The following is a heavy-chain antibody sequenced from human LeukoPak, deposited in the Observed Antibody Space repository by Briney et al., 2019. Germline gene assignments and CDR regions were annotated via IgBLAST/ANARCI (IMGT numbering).Heavy chain of an antibody. CDR1: GGTFSSYA. V-gene: IGHV1-69*01. Sequence: ASVKVSCKASGGTFSSYAISWVRQAPGQGLEWMGGLIPIFGTANYAQKFQGRVTITADESTSTAYMELSSLRSEDTAVYYCARAQEPYCSSTSCPKSWFDPWGQGTLVTVSS. CDR2: LIPIFGTA. D-gene: IGHD2-2*01. CDR3: ARAQEPYCSSTSCPKSWFDP. J-gene: IGHJ5*02.